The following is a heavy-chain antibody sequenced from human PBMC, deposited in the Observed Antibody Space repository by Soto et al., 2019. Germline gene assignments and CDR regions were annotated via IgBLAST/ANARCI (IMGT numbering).Heavy chain of an antibody. J-gene: IGHJ6*02. V-gene: IGHV3-23*01. CDR3: AKGRSYYYYYGVDV. CDR1: GFTFSSCA. Sequence: PGGSLRLSCAASGFTFSSCAMGWVRQAPGKGLEWVSDIIDSGSSTYYADSVKGGFTIYRDNSKSTLYLQMNSLRAEDTALYYCAKGRSYYYYYGVDVWGQGTTVTVSS. CDR2: IIDSGSST.